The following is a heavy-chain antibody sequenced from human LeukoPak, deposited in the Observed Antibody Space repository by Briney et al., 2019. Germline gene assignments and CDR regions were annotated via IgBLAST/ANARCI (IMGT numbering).Heavy chain of an antibody. CDR3: AKDPSMGRLWFGLAWFDP. CDR1: GFTFSSYA. D-gene: IGHD3-10*01. V-gene: IGHV3-23*01. Sequence: PGGSLRLSCAASGFTFSSYAMSWVRQAPGKGLEWVSAMSGSGGSTYYADSVKGRFTISRDNSKNTLYLQMNSLRAEDTAVYYCAKDPSMGRLWFGLAWFDPWGQGTLVTVSS. CDR2: MSGSGGST. J-gene: IGHJ5*02.